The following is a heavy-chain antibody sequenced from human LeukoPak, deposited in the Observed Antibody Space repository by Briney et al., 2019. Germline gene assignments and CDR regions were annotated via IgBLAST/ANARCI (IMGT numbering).Heavy chain of an antibody. Sequence: GGSLRLSCAASGFTVSSNYMSWVRQAPGKGLEWVSVIYSGGSTYYADSVKGRFTISRDNSKNTLYLQMNSLRAEDTAVYYCARGLGVQVGAKGVGAFDIWGQGTTVTVSS. CDR2: IYSGGST. J-gene: IGHJ3*02. V-gene: IGHV3-53*01. CDR3: ARGLGVQVGAKGVGAFDI. CDR1: GFTVSSNY. D-gene: IGHD1-26*01.